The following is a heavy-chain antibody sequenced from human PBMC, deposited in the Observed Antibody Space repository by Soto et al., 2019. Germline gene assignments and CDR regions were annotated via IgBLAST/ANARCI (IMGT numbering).Heavy chain of an antibody. CDR1: GYTFTNHG. V-gene: IGHV1-18*04. D-gene: IGHD4-4*01. J-gene: IGHJ4*02. CDR3: ARDVEYSTSLCEH. Sequence: QVQMKQSGGEVKKPGASVKVSCKTSGYTFTNHGVNWVRQAPGQGLEWLGYISGYNGDTDYDQKFKDRFTMSIDKTTNTVVMELRNLRSDDSAVYYCARDVEYSTSLCEHWGQGTPGSVS. CDR2: ISGYNGDT.